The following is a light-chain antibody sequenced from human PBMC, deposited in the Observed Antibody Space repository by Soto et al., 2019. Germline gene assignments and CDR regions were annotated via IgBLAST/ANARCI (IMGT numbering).Light chain of an antibody. CDR1: TSHVGGYNY. CDR3: SSYTSSSTRV. CDR2: EVI. J-gene: IGLJ2*01. Sequence: QSALTQPASVSGSPGQSITISCTGTTSHVGGYNYVSWYQQHPGKAPKLMIYEVINRPSGVSNRFSGSKSGNTASLTISGLQAEDEADYYCSSYTSSSTRVFGGGTQLTVL. V-gene: IGLV2-14*01.